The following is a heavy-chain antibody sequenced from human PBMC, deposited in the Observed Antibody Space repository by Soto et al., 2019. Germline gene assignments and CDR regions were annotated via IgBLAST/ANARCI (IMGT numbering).Heavy chain of an antibody. J-gene: IGHJ4*02. Sequence: SETLSLTCTVSGGSISSSSYYWGWIRQPPGKGLEWIGSIYYSGSTYYNPSLKSRVTISVDTSKNQFSLKLSSVTAADTAVYYCARHIRRNYYDSSGYYRIDYWGQGTLVTVSS. D-gene: IGHD3-22*01. CDR1: GGSISSSSYY. V-gene: IGHV4-39*01. CDR3: ARHIRRNYYDSSGYYRIDY. CDR2: IYYSGST.